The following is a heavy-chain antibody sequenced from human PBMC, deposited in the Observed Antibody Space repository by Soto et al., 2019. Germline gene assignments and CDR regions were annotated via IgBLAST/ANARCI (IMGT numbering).Heavy chain of an antibody. D-gene: IGHD2-2*01. V-gene: IGHV4-59*01. Sequence: ETLSLTCTVSGGSISSYYWSWIRQPPGKGLEWIGYIYYSGSTNYNPSLESRVTISVDTSKNQFSLKLSSVTAADTAVYYCARDRCSSTSCYYQGNRGFDPWGQGTLVTVSS. CDR1: GGSISSYY. CDR3: ARDRCSSTSCYYQGNRGFDP. J-gene: IGHJ5*02. CDR2: IYYSGST.